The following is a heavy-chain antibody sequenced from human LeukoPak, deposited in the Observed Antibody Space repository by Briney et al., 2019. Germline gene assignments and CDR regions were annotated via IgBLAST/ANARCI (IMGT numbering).Heavy chain of an antibody. Sequence: SETLSLTCTVSGGSSSSSSYYWGWIHQPPGKGLEWIGSIYYSGSTYYNPSLKSRVTISVDTSKNQFSLKLSSVTAADTAMYYCAPLSKGSYYLGYWGQGTLVTVSS. CDR1: GGSSSSSSYY. CDR2: IYYSGST. D-gene: IGHD1-26*01. V-gene: IGHV4-39*01. J-gene: IGHJ4*02. CDR3: APLSKGSYYLGY.